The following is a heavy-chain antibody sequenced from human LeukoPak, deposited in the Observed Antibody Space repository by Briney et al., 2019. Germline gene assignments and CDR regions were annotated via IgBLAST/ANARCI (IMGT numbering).Heavy chain of an antibody. D-gene: IGHD5-18*01. V-gene: IGHV4-4*09. J-gene: IGHJ4*02. CDR2: IYTSGST. CDR3: ASLRGTAMGYYFDY. Sequence: SETLSLTCTVSGGSISSYYWSWIRQPPGKGLEWIGYIYTSGSTNYNPSLKSPVTVSVDTSKNQFSMKLSSVTAADTAVYYCASLRGTAMGYYFDYWGQGTLVTVSS. CDR1: GGSISSYY.